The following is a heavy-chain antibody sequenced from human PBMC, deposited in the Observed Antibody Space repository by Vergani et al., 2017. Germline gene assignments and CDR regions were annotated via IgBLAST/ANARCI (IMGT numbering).Heavy chain of an antibody. CDR2: IYYSGST. CDR1: GGSISSYY. CDR3: ASVWGYGDYAGGQDWFDP. V-gene: IGHV4-59*01. D-gene: IGHD4-17*01. J-gene: IGHJ5*02. Sequence: QVQLQESGPGLVKPSQTLSLTCTVSGGSISSYYWSWIRQPPGKGLEWIGYIYYSGSTNYNPSLKSRVTISVDTSKNQFSLKLSSVTAADTAVYYCASVWGYGDYAGGQDWFDPWGQGTLVTVSS.